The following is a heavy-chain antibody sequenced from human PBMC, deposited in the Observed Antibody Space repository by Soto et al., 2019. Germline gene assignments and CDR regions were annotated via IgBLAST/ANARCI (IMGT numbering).Heavy chain of an antibody. V-gene: IGHV1-8*01. J-gene: IGHJ5*02. CDR3: ARDIILEPAASNWFDP. Sequence: QVQLVQSGAEVKKPGASVRVSCKASGYAFINHNINWVRQATGQGLEWMGWMNPKSGNTGYAQKFQSRVTVTWSTSISPADIELTSMTSEDTAVYYCARDIILEPAASNWFDPWGQGTLVTVSS. CDR2: MNPKSGNT. D-gene: IGHD2-2*01. CDR1: GYAFINHN.